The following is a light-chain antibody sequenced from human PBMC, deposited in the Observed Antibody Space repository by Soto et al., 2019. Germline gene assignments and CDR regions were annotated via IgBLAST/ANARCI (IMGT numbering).Light chain of an antibody. CDR1: QGVTTN. J-gene: IGKJ1*01. Sequence: VMTLYPATLSVSAGERATLSCRAGQGVTTNFAWYQQKPGKAPRLLIYGASNRATGIPDRFIGSGSGTDFTLTIRRLEPEDFAVYYCQQYGSSGTCGQGPKVE. V-gene: IGKV3-20*01. CDR3: QQYGSSGT. CDR2: GAS.